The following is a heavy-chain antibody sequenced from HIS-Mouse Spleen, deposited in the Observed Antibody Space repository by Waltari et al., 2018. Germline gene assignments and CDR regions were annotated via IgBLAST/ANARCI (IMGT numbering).Heavy chain of an antibody. CDR3: AKDKHHAFDY. J-gene: IGHJ4*02. Sequence: QVQLVESGGGVVQPGRSLSLSCAASGFTFRSYGIPWVRQAPGKGLEWVAVISYDGSNKYYADSVKGRFTISRDNSKNTLYLQMNSLRAEDTAVYYCAKDKHHAFDYWGQGTLVTVSS. CDR1: GFTFRSYG. V-gene: IGHV3-30*18. CDR2: ISYDGSNK.